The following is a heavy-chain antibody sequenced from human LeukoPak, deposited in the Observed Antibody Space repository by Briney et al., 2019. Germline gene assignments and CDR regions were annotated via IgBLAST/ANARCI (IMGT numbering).Heavy chain of an antibody. CDR2: INDGSDT. CDR1: GFTFKLYW. CDR3: VRGGPSTWS. Sequence: QPGGSLRLSCAASGFTFKLYWMHWVRQVPGKRPVWVSRINDGSDTIYADSVRGRFTISRDDAKNTVYLQMNNLRAEDTAVYYCVRGGPSTWSWGQGTLVTVSS. J-gene: IGHJ5*02. V-gene: IGHV3-74*01. D-gene: IGHD2-15*01.